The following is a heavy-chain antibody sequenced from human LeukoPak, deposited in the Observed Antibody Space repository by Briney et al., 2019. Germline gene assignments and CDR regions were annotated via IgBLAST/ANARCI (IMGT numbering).Heavy chain of an antibody. J-gene: IGHJ3*02. CDR3: AKDPRFSYCSSTTCAYAFDI. CDR2: ISGSGSNT. D-gene: IGHD2-2*01. V-gene: IGHV3-23*01. CDR1: GFTFSSYA. Sequence: PGGSPRLSCAASGFTFSSYAMSWVRQAPGKGLEWISTISGSGSNTYHADSVKGRFTISRDNSKNTLYLQMNSLRAEDTAVYYCAKDPRFSYCSSTTCAYAFDIWGQGTMVTVSS.